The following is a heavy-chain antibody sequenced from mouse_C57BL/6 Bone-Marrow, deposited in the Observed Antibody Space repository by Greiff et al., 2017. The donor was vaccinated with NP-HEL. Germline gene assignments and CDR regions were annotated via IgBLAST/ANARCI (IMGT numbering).Heavy chain of an antibody. CDR2: ISYDGSN. V-gene: IGHV3-6*01. CDR1: GYSITSGYY. CDR3: ARDRWLLRTD. D-gene: IGHD2-3*01. Sequence: EVQLVESGPGLVKPSQSLSLTCSVTGYSITSGYYWNWIRQFPGNKLEWMGYISYDGSNNYNPSLKNRISITRDTSKNQFFLKLNSVTTEDTATYYCARDRWLLRTDWGQGTLVTVSA. J-gene: IGHJ3*01.